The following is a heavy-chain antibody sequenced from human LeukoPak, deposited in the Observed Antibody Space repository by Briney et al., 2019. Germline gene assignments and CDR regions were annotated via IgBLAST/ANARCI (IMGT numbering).Heavy chain of an antibody. J-gene: IGHJ4*02. Sequence: GGSLRLSCAASGFTFSSYAMSWVRQAPGKGLEWVSAISGSGGSTYYADSVKGRFTISRDNSKNTLYLQMNSLRAEDTAVYYCARGNSGWYEEGYYFDYWGQGTLVTVSS. CDR1: GFTFSSYA. CDR2: ISGSGGST. D-gene: IGHD6-19*01. V-gene: IGHV3-23*01. CDR3: ARGNSGWYEEGYYFDY.